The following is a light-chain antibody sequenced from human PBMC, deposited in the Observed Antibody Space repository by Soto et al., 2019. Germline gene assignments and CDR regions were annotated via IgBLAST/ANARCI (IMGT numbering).Light chain of an antibody. CDR2: DAS. CDR1: QSVSSRF. J-gene: IGKJ5*01. V-gene: IGKV3-11*01. CDR3: QQRSNWPPIT. Sequence: EIVLTQSPGTLSLSPGERATLSCRASQSVSSRFLAWYQQRPGQAPRLLIHDASHRAAGIPARFSGSGFGTDFTLTISSLEPEDAAVYYCQQRSNWPPITFGQGTRLEIK.